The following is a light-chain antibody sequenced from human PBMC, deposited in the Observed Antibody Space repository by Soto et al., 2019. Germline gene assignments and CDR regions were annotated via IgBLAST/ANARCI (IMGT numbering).Light chain of an antibody. CDR1: NSDFAGYNF. J-gene: IGLJ1*01. CDR3: SSYITSNNLRV. CDR2: EVN. Sequence: QSALTQPPSASGSPGQSVTISCTGTNSDFAGYNFVSWFQQHPGKAPRLIIYEVNERPSGVPHRFSGSKSGNTASLTISGLQADDEADYYCSSYITSNNLRVFGTGIKLTVL. V-gene: IGLV2-8*01.